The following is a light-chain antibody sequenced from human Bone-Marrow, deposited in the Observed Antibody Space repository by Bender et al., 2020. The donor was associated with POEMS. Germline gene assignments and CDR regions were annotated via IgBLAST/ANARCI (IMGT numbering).Light chain of an antibody. V-gene: IGLV2-8*01. J-gene: IGLJ1*01. Sequence: QSALTQPASVSGSPGQSITISCTGTSSDVGGYNYVSWYQHHPGKAPKLIIYEVSKRPSGVPDRFSGSKSGNTASLTVSGLQAEDEADYYCCSYAGSRTYVFGTGTKVTVL. CDR1: SSDVGGYNY. CDR3: CSYAGSRTYV. CDR2: EVS.